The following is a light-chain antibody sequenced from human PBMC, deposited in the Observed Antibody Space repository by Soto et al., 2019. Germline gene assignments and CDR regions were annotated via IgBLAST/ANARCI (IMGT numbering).Light chain of an antibody. CDR2: SND. V-gene: IGLV1-44*01. J-gene: IGLJ3*02. CDR3: AVWDGSLNGWV. Sequence: QSVLTQPPSASGTPGQRVTISCSGSSSNIGTNTVNWYQQLPGTAPELLIYSNDQRPSGVPDRFSGSKSGTSASLAIGGLQSDDEADYYCAVWDGSLNGWVFGGGTKVTVL. CDR1: SSNIGTNT.